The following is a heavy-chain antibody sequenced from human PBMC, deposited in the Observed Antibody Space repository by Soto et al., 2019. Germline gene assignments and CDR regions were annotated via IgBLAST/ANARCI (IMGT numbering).Heavy chain of an antibody. CDR3: ARVLVTYGGILVPYNWFDA. D-gene: IGHD3-16*01. V-gene: IGHV4-34*01. J-gene: IGHJ5*02. CDR2: INLSGGT. CDR1: GESFSGHH. Sequence: PSETLSLTCAVYGESFSGHHWAWSRQSPGKGLEWIGEINLSGGTNYSPSLKSRVTISVDTSKNQFSLKLTSVTAADTAIYYCARVLVTYGGILVPYNWFDAWGQGNRVTVSS.